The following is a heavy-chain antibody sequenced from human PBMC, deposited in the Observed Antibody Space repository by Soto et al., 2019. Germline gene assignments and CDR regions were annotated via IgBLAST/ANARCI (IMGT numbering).Heavy chain of an antibody. J-gene: IGHJ6*02. CDR1: GDTFKNCV. D-gene: IGHD7-27*01. V-gene: IGHV1-69*01. CDR2: IIPLFGTT. CDR3: AAELGLGKLSDV. Sequence: QVQVVQSGVEVRRPGSSVKVSCKASGDTFKNCVISWVRQAPGQGLEWLGGIIPLFGTTDFAQRFQGRLTITTDESKTTAYKEQSRLRSDDTATYYCAAELGLGKLSDVWGQGTTVIVSS.